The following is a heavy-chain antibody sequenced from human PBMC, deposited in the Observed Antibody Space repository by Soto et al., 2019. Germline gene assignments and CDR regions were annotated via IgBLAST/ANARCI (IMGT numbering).Heavy chain of an antibody. V-gene: IGHV3-66*01. CDR2: IYNGDNT. CDR3: ADVLVGL. CDR1: GFTVRSNY. J-gene: IGHJ4*02. D-gene: IGHD6-6*01. Sequence: GGSLRLSCAASGFTVRSNYMNWVRQAPGKGLEWVSVIYNGDNTCYADSVKGRFTISRDNSKNTLYLQMNSLRAEDTAVYYCADVLVGLWGQGTQVTVSS.